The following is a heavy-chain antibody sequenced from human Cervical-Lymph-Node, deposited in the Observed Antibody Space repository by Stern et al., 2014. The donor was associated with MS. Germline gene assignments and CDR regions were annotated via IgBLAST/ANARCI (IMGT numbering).Heavy chain of an antibody. V-gene: IGHV3-23*04. Sequence: EVQLVQSGGGLVQPGGSLRLSCAASGFTFSTYAFSWVRQAPGQGLEWISSIRDSGVYTFDADSVKGRFTISRDNSKSMLYLEMQSLRAEDTAVYHCAKDLGRGVVVVPLYGLDVWGQGTTVTVSS. CDR1: GFTFSTYA. J-gene: IGHJ6*02. D-gene: IGHD2-2*01. CDR3: AKDLGRGVVVVPLYGLDV. CDR2: IRDSGVYT.